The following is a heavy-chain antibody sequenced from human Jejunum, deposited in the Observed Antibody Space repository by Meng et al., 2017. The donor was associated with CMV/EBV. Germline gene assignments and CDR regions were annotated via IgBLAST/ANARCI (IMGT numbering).Heavy chain of an antibody. V-gene: IGHV3-74*01. CDR3: ARDYYSSGTH. CDR2: INTDGRNT. Sequence: VTLGVSGGGLVQPGGSQRLACAASGFTFSSDWMHWVRQAPGKGLEWVSRINTDGRNTNYADSVKGRFTISRDNAKNTLYLQMNSLRVEDTAVYYCARDYYSSGTHWGQGTLVTVSS. D-gene: IGHD6-19*01. CDR1: GFTFSSDW. J-gene: IGHJ4*02.